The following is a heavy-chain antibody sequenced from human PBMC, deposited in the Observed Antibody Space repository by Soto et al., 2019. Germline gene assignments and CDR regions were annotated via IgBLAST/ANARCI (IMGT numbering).Heavy chain of an antibody. V-gene: IGHV3-21*01. CDR3: TRDATRDSSARGWFDP. CDR1: GFTFRSFT. CDR2: ISSNSAYI. J-gene: IGHJ5*02. D-gene: IGHD6-13*01. Sequence: LRLSCAASGFTFRSFTMNWVRQAPGKGLEWVSTISSNSAYIYYTDALRGRFTISRDNAKNSLHLQMNSLRAEDTAVYYCTRDATRDSSARGWFDPWGPGTLVTVSS.